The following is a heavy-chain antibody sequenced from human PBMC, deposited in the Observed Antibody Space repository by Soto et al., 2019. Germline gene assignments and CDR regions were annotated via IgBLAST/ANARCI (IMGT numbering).Heavy chain of an antibody. J-gene: IGHJ6*02. V-gene: IGHV1-69*04. CDR3: AKDLGYCSSTSCYGRYYYYGMDV. D-gene: IGHD2-2*01. CDR1: GGTFSSYT. Sequence: SVKVSCKASGGTFSSYTISWVRQAPEQGLEWMGRIIPILGIANYAQKFQGRVTITADKSTSTAYMELSSLRSEDTAVYYCAKDLGYCSSTSCYGRYYYYGMDVWGQGTTVTVSS. CDR2: IIPILGIA.